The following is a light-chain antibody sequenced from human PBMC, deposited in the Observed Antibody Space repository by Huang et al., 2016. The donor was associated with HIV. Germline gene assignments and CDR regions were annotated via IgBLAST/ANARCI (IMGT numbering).Light chain of an antibody. CDR1: QSISNN. Sequence: IVMTQFPATLAVSPGERATLSCRASQSISNNLVCYQQKPGQPPRLLIYDASARATGVPPRFSGSGSGTDFTLTISSLQSEDFAVYYCQQYGNWPPWTFGQGTKVEMK. V-gene: IGKV3-15*01. CDR2: DAS. J-gene: IGKJ1*01. CDR3: QQYGNWPPWT.